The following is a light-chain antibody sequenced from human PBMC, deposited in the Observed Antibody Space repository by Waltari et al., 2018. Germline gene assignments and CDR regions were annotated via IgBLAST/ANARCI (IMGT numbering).Light chain of an antibody. V-gene: IGLV1-44*01. Sequence: QSVLTQPPSASGTPGQRVTISCSGSSSNIGTNTVNWYQQVPGTAPKLLIFNNNQRPSGVPDRFSGSKSGTSASLAISGLQSEDEADYYCAAWGDSLHGRCVFGGGTKLTVL. CDR3: AAWGDSLHGRCV. CDR2: NNN. J-gene: IGLJ3*02. CDR1: SSNIGTNT.